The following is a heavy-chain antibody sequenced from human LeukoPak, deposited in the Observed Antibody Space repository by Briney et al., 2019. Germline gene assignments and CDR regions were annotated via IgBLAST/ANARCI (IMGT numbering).Heavy chain of an antibody. D-gene: IGHD3-22*01. CDR2: TRNKANSYTT. CDR1: GFTFSDHY. J-gene: IGHJ3*02. CDR3: ARPTYYYDSSGYSDAFDI. V-gene: IGHV3-72*01. Sequence: SGGSLRLSCAASGFTFSDHYMDWVRQAPGKGLEWVGRTRNKANSYTTEYAASVKGRFTISRDDSKNSLYLQMNSLKTEDTAVYYCARPTYYYDSSGYSDAFDIWGQGTMVTVSS.